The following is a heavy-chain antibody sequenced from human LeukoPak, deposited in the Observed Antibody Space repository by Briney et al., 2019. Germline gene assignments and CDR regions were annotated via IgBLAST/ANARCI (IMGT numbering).Heavy chain of an antibody. CDR3: AKGAVAWGYYGMDV. Sequence: GGSLRLSCAASGFTFSNYGMHWVRQAPGKGLEWVAVISYDGSNKYYADSVKGRFTISRDNSKNTLYLQMNSLRAEDTAVYYCAKGAVAWGYYGMDVWGQGTTLTVSS. CDR1: GFTFSNYG. V-gene: IGHV3-30*18. J-gene: IGHJ6*02. CDR2: ISYDGSNK. D-gene: IGHD6-19*01.